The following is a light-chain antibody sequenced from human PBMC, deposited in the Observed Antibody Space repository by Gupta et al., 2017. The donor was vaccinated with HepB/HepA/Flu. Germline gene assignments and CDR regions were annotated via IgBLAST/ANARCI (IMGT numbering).Light chain of an antibody. CDR1: QSVSSN. Sequence: EIVMTQSPATLSVSPGERATLSCRASQSVSSNLAWYQQKPGQAPRLLIYGASTRASGIPARFSGSGSGTELTLTISSLQSEDFVLYYCQQYNNWPSFGRGTKVEIK. CDR3: QQYNNWPS. V-gene: IGKV3-15*01. J-gene: IGKJ1*01. CDR2: GAS.